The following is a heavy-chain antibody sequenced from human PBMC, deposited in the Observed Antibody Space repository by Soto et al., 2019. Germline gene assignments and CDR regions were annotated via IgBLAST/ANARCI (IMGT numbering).Heavy chain of an antibody. CDR3: ARELSPDYYYYGMDV. CDR1: GFTFSSYE. V-gene: IGHV3-48*03. CDR2: ISSSGSTI. J-gene: IGHJ6*02. Sequence: GWSLRLSCAASGFTFSSYEMNWVRQAPGKGLEWVSYISSSGSTIYYADSVKGRFTISRDNAKNSLYLQMNSLRAEDTAVYYCARELSPDYYYYGMDVWGQGTTVTVSS.